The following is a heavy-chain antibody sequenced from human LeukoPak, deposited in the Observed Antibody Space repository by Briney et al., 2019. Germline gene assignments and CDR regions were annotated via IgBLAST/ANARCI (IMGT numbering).Heavy chain of an antibody. CDR2: INHSGST. CDR1: GGSLSGYY. J-gene: IGHJ5*02. CDR3: ARGLSVLDP. V-gene: IGHV4-34*01. D-gene: IGHD3-3*01. Sequence: SETLSLTCAVYGGSLSGYYWSWIRQPPGKGLEWIGEINHSGSTNYNPSLKSRVTISVDTSKNQFSLKLSSVTAADTAVYYCARGLSVLDPWGQGTLVTVSS.